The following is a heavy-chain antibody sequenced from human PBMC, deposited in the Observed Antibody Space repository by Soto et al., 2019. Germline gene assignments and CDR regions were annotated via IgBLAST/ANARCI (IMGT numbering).Heavy chain of an antibody. V-gene: IGHV4-59*01. D-gene: IGHD3-3*01. J-gene: IGHJ5*02. CDR1: GGSISSYY. CDR2: IYYSGST. Sequence: SETLSLTCTVSGGSISSYYWSWIRQPPGKALEWIGDIYYSGSTNYNPSLKSRFTRSVHTSKNQFSLKLSSVTAADTAVYYCARGLYDFWSGYYGNWFDPWGQGTLVTV. CDR3: ARGLYDFWSGYYGNWFDP.